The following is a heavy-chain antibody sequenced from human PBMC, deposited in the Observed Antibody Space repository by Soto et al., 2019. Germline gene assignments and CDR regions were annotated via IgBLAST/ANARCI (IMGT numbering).Heavy chain of an antibody. CDR3: ARYRGWDGPQDV. CDR2: ISCSSGYT. J-gene: IGHJ6*02. D-gene: IGHD1-26*01. V-gene: IGHV3-11*06. Sequence: GGSLRLSCAASGFSFSDSYLSWFRQAPGKGLEWVAYISCSSGYTGYADSVKGRFTISRDNDKNSLYLQMNSLRVEETAVYYCARYRGWDGPQDVWGQGSTVTASS. CDR1: GFSFSDSY.